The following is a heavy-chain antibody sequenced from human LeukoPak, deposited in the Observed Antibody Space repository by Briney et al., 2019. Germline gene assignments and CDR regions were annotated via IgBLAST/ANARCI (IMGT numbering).Heavy chain of an antibody. V-gene: IGHV3-23*01. J-gene: IGHJ4*02. CDR1: GFTFDNYV. D-gene: IGHD1-26*01. CDR2: ISALFPNT. CDR3: ANGGWRPARAFDY. Sequence: GGSLRLPCAASGFTFDNYVMAWFRQAPGKGLEWVSTISALFPNTYSADSVKGRFTISRDNSKNTLYLQMNSLRAEDTAVYYCANGGWRPARAFDYWGQGTLVTVSS.